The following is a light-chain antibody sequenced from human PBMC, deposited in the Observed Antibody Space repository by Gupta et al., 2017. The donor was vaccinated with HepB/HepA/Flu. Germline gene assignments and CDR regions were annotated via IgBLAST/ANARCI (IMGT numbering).Light chain of an antibody. Sequence: SYVLTQPPSVSVAPGKTASITCGEDNIGSKSVHWYQQKPGQAPVLVVYDDSDRPSGIPERFSGSNYGNTATLTISRVEAGDEADYYCQVWDSSSDHVVFGGGTKLTVL. J-gene: IGLJ2*01. CDR3: QVWDSSSDHVV. CDR1: NIGSKS. V-gene: IGLV3-21*03. CDR2: DDS.